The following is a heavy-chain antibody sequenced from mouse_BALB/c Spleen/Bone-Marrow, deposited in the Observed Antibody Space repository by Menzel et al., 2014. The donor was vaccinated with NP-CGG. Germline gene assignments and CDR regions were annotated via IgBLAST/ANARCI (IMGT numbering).Heavy chain of an antibody. CDR2: INPSNGGT. Sequence: QVQLQQPGAELVKPGASVKLPCKSSGYTFTSYYMYWVKQRPGQGLEWIGGINPSNGGTNFNEKFKSKATLTVDKSSSTAYMQLSSLTSEDSAVYYCTREGTFFAYWGQGTLVTVSA. CDR3: TREGTFFAY. CDR1: GYTFTSYY. D-gene: IGHD3-3*01. J-gene: IGHJ3*01. V-gene: IGHV1S81*02.